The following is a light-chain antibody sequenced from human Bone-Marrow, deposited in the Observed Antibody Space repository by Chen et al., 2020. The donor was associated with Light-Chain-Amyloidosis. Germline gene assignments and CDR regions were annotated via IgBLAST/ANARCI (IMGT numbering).Light chain of an antibody. Sequence: QSALTQPASVSGSPGPSITISCTGTSPDIGTFNYVSWYQQHPGKALQLIIFEVSNRPSGVSDRFSGSKSGNTVSLTISGLQPGDEADFYCSSYTSTTTDVIFGGGTKLTVL. CDR3: SSYTSTTTDVI. V-gene: IGLV2-14*01. J-gene: IGLJ2*01. CDR2: EVS. CDR1: SPDIGTFNY.